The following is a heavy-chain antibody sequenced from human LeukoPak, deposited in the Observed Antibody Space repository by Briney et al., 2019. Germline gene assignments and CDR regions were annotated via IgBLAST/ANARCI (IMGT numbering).Heavy chain of an antibody. J-gene: IGHJ6*03. Sequence: SETLSLTCAVYGGSFSGYYWSWIRQPPGKGLEWIGEINHSGSTNYNPSLKSRVTISVDTSKNQFSLKLSSVTAADTAVYYCARASYSNAPYYYYMDVWGKGTTVTVSS. CDR3: ARASYSNAPYYYYMDV. V-gene: IGHV4-34*01. D-gene: IGHD4-11*01. CDR1: GGSFSGYY. CDR2: INHSGST.